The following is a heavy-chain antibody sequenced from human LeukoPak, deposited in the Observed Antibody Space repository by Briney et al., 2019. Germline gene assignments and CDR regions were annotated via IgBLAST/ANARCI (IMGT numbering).Heavy chain of an antibody. D-gene: IGHD3-10*01. CDR3: ARELWFGEDY. CDR2: IHYSGST. V-gene: IGHV4-59*12. J-gene: IGHJ4*02. Sequence: SETLSLTCTVSGGSIGSYYWSWVRQPPGKGLEWIGYIHYSGSTNYNPSLKSRVTTSIDTSKNQFSLKLSSVTAADTAVYYCARELWFGEDYWGQGTLVTVSS. CDR1: GGSIGSYY.